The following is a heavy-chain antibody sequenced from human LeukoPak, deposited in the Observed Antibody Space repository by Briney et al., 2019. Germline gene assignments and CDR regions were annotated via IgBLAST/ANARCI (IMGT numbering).Heavy chain of an antibody. J-gene: IGHJ4*02. Sequence: ASVKVSCKASGYTFTGYYMHWVRQAPGQGLEWMGWINPNSGGTNYAQKFQGRVTMTRDMSTSTVYMELSSLRSEDTAVYYCARGGSYYYDSSGYLRYWGPGTLVTVSS. CDR2: INPNSGGT. CDR3: ARGGSYYYDSSGYLRY. D-gene: IGHD3-22*01. CDR1: GYTFTGYY. V-gene: IGHV1-2*02.